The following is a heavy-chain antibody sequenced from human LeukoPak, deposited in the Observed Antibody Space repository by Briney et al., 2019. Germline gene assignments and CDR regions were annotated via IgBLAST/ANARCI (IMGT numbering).Heavy chain of an antibody. Sequence: GGSLRLSCAASGFTFSSFWMAWVRQAPGKGLEWVANIKQDGSIQYYGDSVKGRFTISRDNAKNSLYLQMNSLRAEDTALYYCATSYDSSGCDWGLGTLVTVSS. CDR3: ATSYDSSGCD. V-gene: IGHV3-7*01. J-gene: IGHJ4*02. CDR2: IKQDGSIQ. CDR1: GFTFSSFW. D-gene: IGHD3-22*01.